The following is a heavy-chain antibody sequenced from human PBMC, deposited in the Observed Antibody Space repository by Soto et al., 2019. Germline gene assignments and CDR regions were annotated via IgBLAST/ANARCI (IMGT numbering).Heavy chain of an antibody. CDR1: GGSISSGTYY. J-gene: IGHJ4*02. CDR2: FSHSGST. V-gene: IGHV4-39*01. CDR3: ARGHGGITIFGAPGHFDY. Sequence: SETLSLTCTVSGGSISSGTYYWGWIRQPPRRGLEWIGSFSHSGSTYHNPSLKSRVTMSVDTPKNQFSLKLSSVTAADTAVYYCARGHGGITIFGAPGHFDYWGQGTLVTVS. D-gene: IGHD3-3*01.